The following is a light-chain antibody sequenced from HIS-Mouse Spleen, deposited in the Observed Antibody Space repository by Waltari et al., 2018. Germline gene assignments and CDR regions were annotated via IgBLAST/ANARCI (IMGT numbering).Light chain of an antibody. CDR3: QKYNSAPLIT. J-gene: IGKJ5*01. V-gene: IGKV1-27*01. CDR1: QGISNY. CDR2: AAS. Sequence: DIQMTKSPSSLSASLGDRVTITCRASQGISNYLAWYQQKPGKVPKLLIYAASTLQSGVPSRFSGSGSGTDFTLTISSLQPEDVATYYCQKYNSAPLITFGQGTRLEIK.